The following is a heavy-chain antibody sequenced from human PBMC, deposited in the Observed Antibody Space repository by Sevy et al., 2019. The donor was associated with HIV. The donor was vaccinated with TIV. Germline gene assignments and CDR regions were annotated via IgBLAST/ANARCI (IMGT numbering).Heavy chain of an antibody. CDR3: ARAQQVTMLVVIGGLYFDF. D-gene: IGHD3-22*01. V-gene: IGHV3-7*01. Sequence: GGSLRLSCAASGFTFSSYWMTWVRQAPGKGLEWVANIKQDMSEKYFADSVKGRFAISRDNARNSLYLQMESLRAEDTAVYYCARAQQVTMLVVIGGLYFDFWGQGTLVTVSS. J-gene: IGHJ4*02. CDR1: GFTFSSYW. CDR2: IKQDMSEK.